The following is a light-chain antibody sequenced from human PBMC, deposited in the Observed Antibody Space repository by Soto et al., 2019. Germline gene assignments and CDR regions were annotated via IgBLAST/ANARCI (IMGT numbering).Light chain of an antibody. J-gene: IGLJ3*02. CDR2: EGS. V-gene: IGLV2-23*01. CDR3: CSYAGSSTWV. CDR1: SRDVGSYNL. Sequence: QSALTQPASVSGSPGQSITISCTGTSRDVGSYNLVSWYQQHTGKAPKLMIYEGSKRPSGVSNRFSGSKSGNTASLTISGLQADDEADYYCCSYAGSSTWVFGGGTKLTVL.